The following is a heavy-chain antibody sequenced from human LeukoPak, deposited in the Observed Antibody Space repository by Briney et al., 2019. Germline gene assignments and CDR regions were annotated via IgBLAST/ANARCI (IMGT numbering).Heavy chain of an antibody. Sequence: GGSLRLSCAASGLTFSTYVMNWVRQAPGKGLEWVSTIGDDTYYADSVKGRITVSRYNSRNTLYLQMNFLGVEDTAVYYCANSEFYVSGKYAGLDNWGQGTLVTVSS. J-gene: IGHJ4*02. CDR1: GLTFSTYV. CDR2: IGDDT. V-gene: IGHV3-23*01. CDR3: ANSEFYVSGKYAGLDN. D-gene: IGHD3-10*01.